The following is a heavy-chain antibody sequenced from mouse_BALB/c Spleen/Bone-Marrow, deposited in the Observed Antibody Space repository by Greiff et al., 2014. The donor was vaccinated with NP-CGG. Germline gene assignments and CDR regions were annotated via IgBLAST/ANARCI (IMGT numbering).Heavy chain of an antibody. CDR3: VREGAYYGDYDWYFDV. CDR2: IWTGGGT. CDR1: GFSLTSYD. V-gene: IGHV2-9-2*01. J-gene: IGHJ1*01. Sequence: VQGVESGPGLVAPSQSLSITCTVSGFSLTSYDINWIRQPPGKGLEWLGVIWTGGGTNYNSAFMSRLSISKDNSKSQVFLKMNSLQTDDTAIYYCVREGAYYGDYDWYFDVWGAGTTVTVSS. D-gene: IGHD2-13*01.